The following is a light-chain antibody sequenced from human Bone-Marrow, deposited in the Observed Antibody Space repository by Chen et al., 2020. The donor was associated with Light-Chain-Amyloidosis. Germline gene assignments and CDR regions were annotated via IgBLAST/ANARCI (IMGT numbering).Light chain of an antibody. J-gene: IGLJ2*01. CDR2: RDT. CDR3: QSADSSGTYEVI. CDR1: DLPTKY. Sequence: SYELTQPPSVSVSPGQTARITCSGDDLPTKYAYWYQQKPGQAPVLVIHRDTERPSGISERFSGSSSGTTATLTIGGVQVEDEADYHCQSADSSGTYEVIFGGGTKLTVL. V-gene: IGLV3-25*03.